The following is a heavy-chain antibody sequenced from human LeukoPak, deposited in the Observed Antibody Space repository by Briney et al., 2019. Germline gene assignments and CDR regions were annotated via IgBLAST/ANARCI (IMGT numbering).Heavy chain of an antibody. CDR2: IYHSGST. V-gene: IGHV4-4*02. J-gene: IGHJ4*02. Sequence: PSETLSLTCAVSGGSISSSNWWSWVRQPPGKGLEWIGEIYHSGSTNYNPSLKSRVTISVDKSKNQFSLKLSSVTAADTAVYYCARDQIPSPSSSWYYFDYWGQGTLVTVSS. CDR3: ARDQIPSPSSSWYYFDY. D-gene: IGHD6-13*01. CDR1: GGSISSSNW.